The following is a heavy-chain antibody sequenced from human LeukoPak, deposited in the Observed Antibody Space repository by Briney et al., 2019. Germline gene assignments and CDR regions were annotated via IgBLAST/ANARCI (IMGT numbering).Heavy chain of an antibody. J-gene: IGHJ4*02. CDR2: ISGSGGST. V-gene: IGHV3-23*01. CDR1: GFTFSSYA. D-gene: IGHD6-19*01. CDR3: AKGLAVAGRVGYFDY. Sequence: GGSLRLSCAASGFTFSSYATSWVRQAPGKGLEWVSAISGSGGSTYYADSVKGRFTISRDNSKNTLYLQMNSLRAEDTAVYYCAKGLAVAGRVGYFDYWGQGTLVTVSS.